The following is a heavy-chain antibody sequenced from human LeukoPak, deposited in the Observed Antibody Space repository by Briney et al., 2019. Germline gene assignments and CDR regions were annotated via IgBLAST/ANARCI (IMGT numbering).Heavy chain of an antibody. CDR3: ARGVEVTRSGYYYVYFDY. Sequence: GASVKVSCKASGYTFTSYGISWVRQAPGQGLEWMGWISAYNGNTNYAQKLQGRVTMTTDTSTSTAYMELRSLRSDDTAVYYCARGVEVTRSGYYYVYFDYWGQGTLVTVSS. J-gene: IGHJ4*02. CDR1: GYTFTSYG. D-gene: IGHD3-22*01. V-gene: IGHV1-18*01. CDR2: ISAYNGNT.